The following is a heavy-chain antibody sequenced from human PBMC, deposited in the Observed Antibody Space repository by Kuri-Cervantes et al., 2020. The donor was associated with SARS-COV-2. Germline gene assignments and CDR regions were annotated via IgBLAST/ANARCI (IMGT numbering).Heavy chain of an antibody. V-gene: IGHV3-23*01. CDR1: GFTFSSYA. D-gene: IGHD3-3*01. Sequence: LSLTCAASGFTFSSYAMSWVRQAPGKGLEWFSAISGSGGSTYYADSVKGRFTISRDNSKNTLYLQMGSLRAEDMAVYYFARGGDYDFWGGYYLPYYYYYYCMDVWGQGTTVTVSS. CDR3: ARGGDYDFWGGYYLPYYYYYYCMDV. CDR2: ISGSGGST. J-gene: IGHJ6*02.